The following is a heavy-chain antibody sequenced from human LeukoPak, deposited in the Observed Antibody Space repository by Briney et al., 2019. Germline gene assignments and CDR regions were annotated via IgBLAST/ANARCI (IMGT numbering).Heavy chain of an antibody. CDR1: GGSFSGYY. V-gene: IGHV4-34*01. Sequence: PQSLSLTSALYGGSFSGYYWYWNRQPPGKVLEWIREITHSGSTNYDPSLKSRVTISVDTSKNQFYMKLSSVTAADTAVYYCARVPEYYDSSFFDYWGQGTLVTVSS. J-gene: IGHJ4*02. CDR2: ITHSGST. D-gene: IGHD3-22*01. CDR3: ARVPEYYDSSFFDY.